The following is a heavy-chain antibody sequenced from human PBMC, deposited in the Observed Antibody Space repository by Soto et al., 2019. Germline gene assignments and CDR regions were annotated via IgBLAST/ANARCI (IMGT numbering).Heavy chain of an antibody. D-gene: IGHD3-22*01. Sequence: QVQLVQSGAEVKKPGASVKVSCKASGYTFTSYDINWVRQATGQGLEWMGWMNPNSGNTGYAQKFQGRVTMTRNTSISTAYMELSSLRSEDTAVYYCARGLDYYDSSGYSMTHDHWGQGTLVTVSS. V-gene: IGHV1-8*01. CDR1: GYTFTSYD. CDR3: ARGLDYYDSSGYSMTHDH. J-gene: IGHJ4*02. CDR2: MNPNSGNT.